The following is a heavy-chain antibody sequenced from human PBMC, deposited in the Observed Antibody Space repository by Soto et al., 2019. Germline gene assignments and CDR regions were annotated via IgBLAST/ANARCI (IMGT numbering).Heavy chain of an antibody. Sequence: SETLSLTCTVAGVSISSYYWSWIRQPPGKGLEWIGYIYYSGSTNYNPSLKSRVTISVDTSKNQFSLKLSSVTAADTAVYYCARGYVVPAAMDYWGQGTLVTVSS. V-gene: IGHV4-59*01. D-gene: IGHD2-2*01. CDR1: GVSISSYY. CDR2: IYYSGST. J-gene: IGHJ4*02. CDR3: ARGYVVPAAMDY.